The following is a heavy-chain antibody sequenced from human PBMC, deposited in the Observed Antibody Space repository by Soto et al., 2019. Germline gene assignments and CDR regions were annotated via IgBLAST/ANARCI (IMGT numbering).Heavy chain of an antibody. V-gene: IGHV3-11*01. CDR1: GFTFSEYY. CDR3: AREYSDPCAI. D-gene: IGHD2-15*01. J-gene: IGHJ3*02. Sequence: GQALRVSWTASGFTFSEYYMTGSRQAPGKRLGWVSYISSSGTGIYYPDSVKVRFTISXXXXXXTXEXQMXXLGSEDTAVYYCAREYSDPCAIWGRRTMVTVSS. CDR2: ISSSGTGI.